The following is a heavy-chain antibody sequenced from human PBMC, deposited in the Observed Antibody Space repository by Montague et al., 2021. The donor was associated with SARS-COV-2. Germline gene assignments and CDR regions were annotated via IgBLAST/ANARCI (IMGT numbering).Heavy chain of an antibody. V-gene: IGHV4-34*01. D-gene: IGHD2-2*02. CDR3: ARLGDGVVPAPILGVGPFYSYYYMDV. Sequence: SETLSLTCAVSGGSFSGYFWSWIRQPPGKGLDWIGEINHTGSTKHNPSLKSRVAISVDTSKNQFSLKVTSMTAADTAIYYCARLGDGVVPAPILGVGPFYSYYYMDVWGKGTTVTVSS. CDR1: GGSFSGYF. CDR2: INHTGST. J-gene: IGHJ6*03.